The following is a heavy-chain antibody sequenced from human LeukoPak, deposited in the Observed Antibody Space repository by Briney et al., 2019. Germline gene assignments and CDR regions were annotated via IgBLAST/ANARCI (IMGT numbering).Heavy chain of an antibody. V-gene: IGHV3-33*06. CDR3: AKDTYGGNSGIYFDY. Sequence: GGSLPHPCAASGFTFSSYGMHWVRQAPGKGLEWVAVIWYDGSNKYYADSVKGRFPISRDNSKNTLYQQMNSLRAEHTAVYYCAKDTYGGNSGIYFDYWGEGTLVTVSS. D-gene: IGHD4-23*01. J-gene: IGHJ4*02. CDR2: IWYDGSNK. CDR1: GFTFSSYG.